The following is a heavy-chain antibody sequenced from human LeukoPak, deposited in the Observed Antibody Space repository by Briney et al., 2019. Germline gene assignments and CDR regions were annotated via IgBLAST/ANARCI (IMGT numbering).Heavy chain of an antibody. V-gene: IGHV3-30*02. CDR1: RFTFSSSG. CDR3: ARRKYDCGGGSCYGFAFDI. Sequence: GGSLRLSCAASRFTFSSSGMHWVRQAPGQGLEWVAFIRYDGSNEYYADSVKGRFTISRDNAKNSLYLQMNSLRAEDTAVYYCARRKYDCGGGSCYGFAFDIWGQGTMVTVSS. D-gene: IGHD2-15*01. J-gene: IGHJ3*02. CDR2: IRYDGSNE.